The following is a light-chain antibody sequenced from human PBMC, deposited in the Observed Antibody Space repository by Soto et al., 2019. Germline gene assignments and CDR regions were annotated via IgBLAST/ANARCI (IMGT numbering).Light chain of an antibody. CDR1: SGSVSSSHY. Sequence: QTVVTQEPSFSVSPGGTVTLTCGLSSGSVSSSHYPSWYRQTPGQAPRTLVYSTNTRSSGVPDRFSGSILANKAALSFTGVHEEHDSNYYYVPFVHCGVVFGGGTK. CDR2: STN. J-gene: IGLJ3*02. CDR3: VPFVHCGVV. V-gene: IGLV8-61*01.